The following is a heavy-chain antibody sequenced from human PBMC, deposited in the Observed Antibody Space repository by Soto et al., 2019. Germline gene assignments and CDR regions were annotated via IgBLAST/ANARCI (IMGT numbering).Heavy chain of an antibody. CDR2: IWYDGSNK. Sequence: QVQLVESGGGVVQPGRSLRLSCAASGFTFSSYGMHWVRQAPGKGLEWVAVIWYDGSNKYYADSVKGRFTISRDNSKNTLYLQMNSLRAEDTAVYYCARDLSGSPPPGYWGQGTLVTVSS. D-gene: IGHD6-25*01. J-gene: IGHJ4*02. CDR3: ARDLSGSPPPGY. V-gene: IGHV3-33*01. CDR1: GFTFSSYG.